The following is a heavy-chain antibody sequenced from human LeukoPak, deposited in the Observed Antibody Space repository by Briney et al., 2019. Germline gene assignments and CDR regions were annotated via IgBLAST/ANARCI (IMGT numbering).Heavy chain of an antibody. J-gene: IGHJ4*02. V-gene: IGHV3-48*04. CDR1: GFTFSSYS. Sequence: AGGSLRLSCAVSGFTFSSYSMNWVRQAPGKGLEWISYISSSSDTIYHADSVKGRFTISRDNAKNSLYLQMNSLRAEDTAVYYCARDTRGESDYWGQGTLVTVSS. CDR2: ISSSSDTI. D-gene: IGHD2-2*01. CDR3: ARDTRGESDY.